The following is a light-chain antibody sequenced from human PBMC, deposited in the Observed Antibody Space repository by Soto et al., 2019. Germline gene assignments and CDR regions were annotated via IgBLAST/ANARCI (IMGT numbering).Light chain of an antibody. Sequence: QSALTQPASVSGSPGQSITISCTGTSSDVGGYNYVSWYQQHPGKAPKLMIHEVSNRPSGVSNRFSGSKSGITASLTISGLQAEDEADYYCSSYTSSSTRVFGGGTKLTVL. CDR2: EVS. CDR3: SSYTSSSTRV. CDR1: SSDVGGYNY. J-gene: IGLJ3*02. V-gene: IGLV2-14*01.